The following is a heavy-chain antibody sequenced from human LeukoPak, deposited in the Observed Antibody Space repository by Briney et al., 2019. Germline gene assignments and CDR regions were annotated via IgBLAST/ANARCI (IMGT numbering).Heavy chain of an antibody. D-gene: IGHD4-11*01. Sequence: GGSLRLSCAASGFTFSSYGMNWVRQAPGKGLEWVSYISSSSSTIYYADSVKGRFTISRDNAKNSLYLQMNSLRAEDTAVYYCASATVTTYDFYYYMDVWGKGTTVTVSS. CDR3: ASATVTTYDFYYYMDV. CDR2: ISSSSSTI. CDR1: GFTFSSYG. J-gene: IGHJ6*03. V-gene: IGHV3-48*01.